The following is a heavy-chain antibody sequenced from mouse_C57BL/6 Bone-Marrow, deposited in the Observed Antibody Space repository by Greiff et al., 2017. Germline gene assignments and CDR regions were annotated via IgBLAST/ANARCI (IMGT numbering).Heavy chain of an antibody. CDR3: ARPSITTVVDPDY. J-gene: IGHJ2*01. CDR1: GYTFTSYW. CDR2: IDPSDSYT. Sequence: VQLQQSGAELVRPGTSVKLSCKASGYTFTSYWMHWVKQRPGQGLEWIGVIDPSDSYTNYNQKFKGKATLTVDTSSSTAYMQLSSLTSEDSAVYYCARPSITTVVDPDYWGQGTTLTVSS. D-gene: IGHD1-1*01. V-gene: IGHV1-59*01.